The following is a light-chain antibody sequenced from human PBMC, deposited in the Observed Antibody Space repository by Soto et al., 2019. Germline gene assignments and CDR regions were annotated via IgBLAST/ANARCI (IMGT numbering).Light chain of an antibody. J-gene: IGKJ4*01. CDR3: LQYNSYPVT. Sequence: DIQMTQSPSTLSASVGDRVTITCRASQSISTWLAWYQQKPGKAPKLLISDASNLEGGVPSRFSGSGSGTEFTLTISSLQPEDSATYYCLQYNSYPVTSGGGTKVDIK. V-gene: IGKV1-5*01. CDR1: QSISTW. CDR2: DAS.